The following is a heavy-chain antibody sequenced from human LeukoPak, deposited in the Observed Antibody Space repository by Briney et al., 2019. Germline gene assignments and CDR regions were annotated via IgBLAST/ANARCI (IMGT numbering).Heavy chain of an antibody. CDR2: ISYDGSNQ. CDR3: ARGQQWDKFYYYYMDV. CDR1: GFTFSSYG. Sequence: PGGSLRLSCAASGFTFSSYGMHWVRQAPGKGLEWVAAISYDGSNQYYGDSVKGRFTSSRDNSKNTLYLQMNSLRADETAVYYCARGQQWDKFYYYYMDVWGKGTTVTVSS. J-gene: IGHJ6*03. D-gene: IGHD5-18*01. V-gene: IGHV3-30*03.